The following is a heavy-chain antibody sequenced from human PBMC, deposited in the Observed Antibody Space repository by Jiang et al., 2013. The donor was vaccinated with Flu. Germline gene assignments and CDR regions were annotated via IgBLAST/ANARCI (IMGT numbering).Heavy chain of an antibody. V-gene: IGHV5-10-1*01. J-gene: IGHJ4*02. CDR2: IDPSDSYT. Sequence: CKGSGYSFTSYWISWVCQMPGKGLEWMGRIDPSDSYTNYSPSFQGHVTISADKSISTAYLQWSSLKASDTAMYYCASSPVDVDTAISSYFDYWGQGTLVTVSS. CDR3: ASSPVDVDTAISSYFDY. CDR1: GYSFTSYW. D-gene: IGHD5-18*01.